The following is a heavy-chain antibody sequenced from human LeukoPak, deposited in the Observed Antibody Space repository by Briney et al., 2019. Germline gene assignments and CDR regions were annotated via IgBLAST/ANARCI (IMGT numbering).Heavy chain of an antibody. V-gene: IGHV4-59*12. J-gene: IGHJ5*02. CDR2: IYYSGST. CDR1: GGSISSYY. Sequence: SETLSLTCTVSGGSISSYYWSWIRQPPGKGLEWIGYIYYSGSTNYNPSLKSRVTISVDTSKNQFSLKLSSVTAADTAVYYCARVGSIAATSWFDPWGQGTLVTVSS. D-gene: IGHD6-25*01. CDR3: ARVGSIAATSWFDP.